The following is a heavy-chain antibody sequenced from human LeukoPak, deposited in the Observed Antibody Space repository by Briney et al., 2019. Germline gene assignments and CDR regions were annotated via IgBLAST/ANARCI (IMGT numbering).Heavy chain of an antibody. J-gene: IGHJ3*02. CDR2: IRQDGSEK. CDR1: GFSFSSYW. V-gene: IGHV3-7*03. CDR3: AREGGTMVRGVIRPHDAFDI. Sequence: GGSLRLSCAASGFSFSSYWMSWVRQAPGKGLEWVANIRQDGSEKYYLDSVKGRFTISRDNSKNTLYLQMNSLRAEDTAVYYCAREGGTMVRGVIRPHDAFDIWGQGTMVTVPS. D-gene: IGHD3-10*01.